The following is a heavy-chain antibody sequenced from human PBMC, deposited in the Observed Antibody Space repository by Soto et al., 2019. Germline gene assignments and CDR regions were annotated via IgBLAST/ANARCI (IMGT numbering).Heavy chain of an antibody. CDR3: ASNRYSSSLVYGMDV. J-gene: IGHJ6*02. V-gene: IGHV5-51*01. CDR1: GYSFTRYW. CDR2: IYPGDSDT. Sequence: PGESLKISCKGSGYSFTRYWIGWVRQMPGKGLEWMGIIYPGDSDTRYSPSFQGQVTIPADKSISTAYLQWSSLKASDTAMYYCASNRYSSSLVYGMDVWGQGTTVTVSS. D-gene: IGHD6-13*01.